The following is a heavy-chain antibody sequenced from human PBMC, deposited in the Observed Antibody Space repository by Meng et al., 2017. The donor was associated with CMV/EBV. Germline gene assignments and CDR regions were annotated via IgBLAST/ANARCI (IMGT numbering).Heavy chain of an antibody. V-gene: IGHV4-39*07. CDR3: ARDAGHYDILTGYSY. Sequence: LELQESGPGLGKPSETLYLTCTVSGGSISSSSYYWGWIRQPPGKGLEWIGSIYYSGSTYYNPSLKSRVTISVDTSKNQFSLKLSSVTAADTAVYYCARDAGHYDILTGYSYWGQGTLVTASS. CDR2: IYYSGST. CDR1: GGSISSSSYY. D-gene: IGHD3-9*01. J-gene: IGHJ4*02.